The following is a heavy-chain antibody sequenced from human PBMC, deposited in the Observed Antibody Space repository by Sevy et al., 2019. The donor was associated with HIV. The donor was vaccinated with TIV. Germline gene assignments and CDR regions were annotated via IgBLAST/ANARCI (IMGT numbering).Heavy chain of an antibody. CDR1: GFTFSSYV. J-gene: IGHJ4*02. D-gene: IGHD1-26*01. Sequence: GGSLRLSCAASGFTFSSYVMHWARQAPGKGLESVSAISSTGGNTYYIDSVKGRFTISRDNSKNTLYLKMDSLRVEDMAVYYCVRRGTAGSYDYWGQGALVTVSS. CDR2: ISSTGGNT. V-gene: IGHV3-64*02. CDR3: VRRGTAGSYDY.